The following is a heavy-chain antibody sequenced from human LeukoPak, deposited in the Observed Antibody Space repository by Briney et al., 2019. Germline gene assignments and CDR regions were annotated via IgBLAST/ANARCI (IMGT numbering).Heavy chain of an antibody. CDR1: GFTFSSYA. V-gene: IGHV3-23*01. D-gene: IGHD1-26*01. Sequence: EPGGFLRLSCAASGFTFSSYAMSWVRQAPGKGLEWVSAISGSGGSTYYADSVKGRFTISRDNSKNTLYLQMNRLRAEETAVYYCAKVHMSFVGAYYFDYWGQGTLVTVSS. J-gene: IGHJ4*02. CDR2: ISGSGGST. CDR3: AKVHMSFVGAYYFDY.